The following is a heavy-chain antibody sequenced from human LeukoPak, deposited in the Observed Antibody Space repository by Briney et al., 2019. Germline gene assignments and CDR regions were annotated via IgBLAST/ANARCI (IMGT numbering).Heavy chain of an antibody. V-gene: IGHV3-23*01. J-gene: IGHJ4*02. CDR3: AKDGVATITFDY. CDR1: GFTFSNYA. CDR2: ISGSGGAT. D-gene: IGHD5-12*01. Sequence: AGGTLRLSCAASGFTFSNYAMSWVRQAPGKGLEWVSVISGSGGATYYADSVKGRFTISRDNSKNTLYLQMNSLRAEDTAVYYCAKDGVATITFDYWGQGTLVTVSS.